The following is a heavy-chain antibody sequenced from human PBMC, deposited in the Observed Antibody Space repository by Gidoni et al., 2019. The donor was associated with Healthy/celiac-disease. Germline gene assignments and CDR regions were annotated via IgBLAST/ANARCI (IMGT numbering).Heavy chain of an antibody. D-gene: IGHD4-17*01. J-gene: IGHJ4*02. CDR2: ISSSSSTI. Sequence: EVQLVESGGGLVQPGGSMRLSCAASGFTFSSYSMNWVRQAPGKGLEWVSYISSSSSTIYYADSVKGRFTISRDNAKNSLYLQMNSLRDEDTAVYYCAREGVVGDYPYYFDYWGQGTLVTVSS. V-gene: IGHV3-48*02. CDR3: AREGVVGDYPYYFDY. CDR1: GFTFSSYS.